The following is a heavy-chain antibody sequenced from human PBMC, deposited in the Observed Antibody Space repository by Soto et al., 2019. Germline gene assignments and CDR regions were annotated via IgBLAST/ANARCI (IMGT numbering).Heavy chain of an antibody. CDR3: ASGRGYCSGGSCYRYSYYGMDV. Sequence: RLLLERRLEWIAEIHHSGSTNYNPSLKSRVTISVDTSKNQFSLKLSSVTAADTAVYYCASGRGYCSGGSCYRYSYYGMDVWGQGTTVT. D-gene: IGHD2-15*01. V-gene: IGHV4-34*01. J-gene: IGHJ6*02. CDR2: IHHSGST.